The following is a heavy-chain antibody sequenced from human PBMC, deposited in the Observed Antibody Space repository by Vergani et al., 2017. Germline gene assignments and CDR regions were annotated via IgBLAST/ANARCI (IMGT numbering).Heavy chain of an antibody. Sequence: EVQLLESGGGLVQPGGSLRLSCAASGFTFSSYAMSWVRQAPGKGLEWVSAISGSGGSTYYADSVKGRFTIARDNSKNTLYLQMNSLRAEDTAVYYCAKDGVILWFGVGNYFDYWGQGTLVTVSS. V-gene: IGHV3-23*01. CDR3: AKDGVILWFGVGNYFDY. D-gene: IGHD3-10*01. J-gene: IGHJ4*02. CDR2: ISGSGGST. CDR1: GFTFSSYA.